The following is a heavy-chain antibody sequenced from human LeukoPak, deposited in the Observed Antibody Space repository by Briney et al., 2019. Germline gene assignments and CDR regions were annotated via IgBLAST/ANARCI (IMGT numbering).Heavy chain of an antibody. CDR2: MNPNNGNT. CDR1: GYTFTSYN. Sequence: GASVKVSCKAAGYTFTSYNNNWVRQAPGQGLEWMASMNPNNGNTAYARKFQGRVTMTRDTSRGTAYLELRALRSEDTAVYYCARLHWESGGIYFYYYMDVWGKGTTVTVSS. J-gene: IGHJ6*03. V-gene: IGHV1-8*02. D-gene: IGHD3-16*01. CDR3: ARLHWESGGIYFYYYMDV.